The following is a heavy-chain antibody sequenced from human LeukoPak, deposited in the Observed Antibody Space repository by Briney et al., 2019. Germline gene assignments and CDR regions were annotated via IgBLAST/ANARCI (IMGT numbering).Heavy chain of an antibody. Sequence: GGSLRLSCSASGFTFSTYAMHWVRQAPGKGLEYVSAISSNGGSTYYADSVKGRFTISRDNSRNTLYLQMSSPRPEDTAVYYCVKGSYYYDSSGYYSDAFDIWGQGTMVTVSS. V-gene: IGHV3-64D*09. J-gene: IGHJ3*02. CDR3: VKGSYYYDSSGYYSDAFDI. D-gene: IGHD3-22*01. CDR2: ISSNGGST. CDR1: GFTFSTYA.